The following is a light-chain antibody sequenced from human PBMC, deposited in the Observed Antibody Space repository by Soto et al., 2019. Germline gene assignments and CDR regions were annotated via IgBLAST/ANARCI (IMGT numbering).Light chain of an antibody. Sequence: QSALTQPPSASGSPGQSVTISCTGTSSDVGSSNYVSWYQQHPGKAPKVMIYEVSKRPSGVPDRFSGSRSGNKASLTVSGLQADDEADYFCSSTAGSDNPYVFGTGTQVTVL. CDR2: EVS. J-gene: IGLJ1*01. V-gene: IGLV2-8*01. CDR1: SSDVGSSNY. CDR3: SSTAGSDNPYV.